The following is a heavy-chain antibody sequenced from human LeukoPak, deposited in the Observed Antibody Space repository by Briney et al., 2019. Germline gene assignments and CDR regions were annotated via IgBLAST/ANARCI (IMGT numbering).Heavy chain of an antibody. Sequence: SETLSLTCTVSGGSVSSGNYYWNWIRQPPGKGLEWIGYIYNSGRTNYNPSLKSRVTILVDTSKNQFSLKLSSVTAADTAVYYCARFPNYGGKDYWGQGTLVTVSS. V-gene: IGHV4-61*01. J-gene: IGHJ4*02. CDR3: ARFPNYGGKDY. CDR2: IYNSGRT. D-gene: IGHD4-23*01. CDR1: GGSVSSGNYY.